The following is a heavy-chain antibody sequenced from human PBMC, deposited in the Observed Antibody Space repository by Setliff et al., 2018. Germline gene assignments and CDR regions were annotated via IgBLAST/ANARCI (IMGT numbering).Heavy chain of an antibody. V-gene: IGHV4-39*01. J-gene: IGHJ5*02. D-gene: IGHD2-15*01. CDR1: GGSVSNSGFF. CDR2: IYDSGSS. CDR3: GRGFSRIEGWGNWFDP. Sequence: PSETLSLTCTVSGGSVSNSGFFWGWLRQDPGKGLEWIGNIYDSGSSNYNASLKSRLIITRDTSKNQISLKLTSVTAADPAVYYCGRGFSRIEGWGNWFDPWGQGILVTVSS.